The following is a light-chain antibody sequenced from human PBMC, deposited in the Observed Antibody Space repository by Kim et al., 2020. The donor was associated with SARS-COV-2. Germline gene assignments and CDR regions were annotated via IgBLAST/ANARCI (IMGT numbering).Light chain of an antibody. CDR2: NTD. V-gene: IGLV8-61*01. CDR1: SGPVSTGHY. Sequence: GGTGTLPFALISGPVSTGHYPSWAQQTPGQPPRTLIYNTDSRSSGVHDRFSGAILGGKAALTITGAQADDDCDYYCMLYLGNGISVFGGGTQLTVL. J-gene: IGLJ3*02. CDR3: MLYLGNGISV.